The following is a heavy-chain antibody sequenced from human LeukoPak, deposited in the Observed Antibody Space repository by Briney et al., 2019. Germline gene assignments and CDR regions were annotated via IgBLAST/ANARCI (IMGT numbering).Heavy chain of an antibody. CDR3: ARDLTPRIAVVGGSDWDAFDI. D-gene: IGHD6-19*01. Sequence: ASVKVSCKASGYTFTRYAMDWVRQAPGQGLEWMGWINTNTGNPTYAQGFTGRFVFSSDTSVSTAYLQISGLKAEDTAVYYCARDLTPRIAVVGGSDWDAFDIWGQGTMVTVSS. CDR2: INTNTGNP. J-gene: IGHJ3*02. CDR1: GYTFTRYA. V-gene: IGHV7-4-1*02.